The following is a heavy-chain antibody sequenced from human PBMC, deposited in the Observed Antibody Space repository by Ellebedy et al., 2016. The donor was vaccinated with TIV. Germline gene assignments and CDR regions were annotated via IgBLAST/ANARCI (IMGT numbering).Heavy chain of an antibody. V-gene: IGHV4-4*09. CDR3: ARLFNGDYFDP. D-gene: IGHD4-11*01. CDR2: IYNSENT. CDR1: GDSIKNYY. J-gene: IGHJ5*02. Sequence: MPSETLSLTCTVSGDSIKNYYWSWVRQSPGKGLEWIGYIYNSENTTYNPSLGSRVAISGDTSKNQFSLKLRSVTAADTAIYYCARLFNGDYFDPWGQGTLVTVSA.